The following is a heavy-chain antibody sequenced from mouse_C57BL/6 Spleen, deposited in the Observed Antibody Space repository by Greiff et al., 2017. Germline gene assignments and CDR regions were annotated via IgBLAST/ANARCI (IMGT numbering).Heavy chain of an antibody. CDR1: GFTFTDYY. Sequence: EVMLVESGGGLVQPGGSLSLSCAASGFTFTDYYMSWVRQPPGKALEWLGFISNKANGSTTAYSASVKGRFTISRDNSQSILYLQMNALRAEDSATYYCARYNYGIPYAMDYWGQGTSVTVSS. D-gene: IGHD1-1*01. CDR3: ARYNYGIPYAMDY. V-gene: IGHV7-3*01. J-gene: IGHJ4*01. CDR2: ISNKANGSTT.